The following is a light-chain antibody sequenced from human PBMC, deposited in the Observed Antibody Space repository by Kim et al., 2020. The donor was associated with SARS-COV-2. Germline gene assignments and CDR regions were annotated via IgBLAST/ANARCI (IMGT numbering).Light chain of an antibody. J-gene: IGKJ1*01. CDR1: QSIDRW. CDR2: DAT. CDR3: QQFDSYPWT. Sequence: DIQMTQSPSTLSASVGDRVTITCRASQSIDRWLAWYQQKPGKAPKLLIYDATNLESGVPSSFSGSGSGTEFTLTISSLQADDFATYYCQQFDSYPWTFGQGTKVYIK. V-gene: IGKV1-5*01.